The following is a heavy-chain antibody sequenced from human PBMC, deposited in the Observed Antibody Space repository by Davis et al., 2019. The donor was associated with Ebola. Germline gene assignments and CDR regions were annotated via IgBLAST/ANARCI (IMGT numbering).Heavy chain of an antibody. Sequence: SETLSLTCAVYGGSFSGYYWSWIRQPPGKGLGWIGEINHSGSTNYNPSLKSRVTISVDTSKNQFPLKLSSVTAADTAVYYCARVVGSYYYGMDVWGQGTTVTVSS. V-gene: IGHV4-34*01. J-gene: IGHJ6*02. CDR1: GGSFSGYY. CDR2: INHSGST. D-gene: IGHD1-26*01. CDR3: ARVVGSYYYGMDV.